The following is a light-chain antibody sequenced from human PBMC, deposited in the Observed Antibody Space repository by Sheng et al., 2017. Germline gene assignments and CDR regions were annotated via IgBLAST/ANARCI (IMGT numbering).Light chain of an antibody. Sequence: SSELTQDPAVSVALGQTVRITCQGDSLRSYYASWYQQKPGQAPVLVXYGKNNRPSGIPDRFSGSSSGNTASLTITGAQAEDEADYYCNSRDSSGNLWVFGGGTKLTVL. J-gene: IGLJ3*02. CDR1: SLRSYY. V-gene: IGLV3-19*01. CDR3: NSRDSSGNLWV. CDR2: GKN.